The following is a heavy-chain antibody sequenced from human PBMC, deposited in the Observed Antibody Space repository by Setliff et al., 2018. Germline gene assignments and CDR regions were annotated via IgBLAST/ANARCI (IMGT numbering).Heavy chain of an antibody. Sequence: ASVKVSCKASGYSFSSNAFNWVRQAPGQTLEWMGWIHAGSSNTLYSQRFQDRITISRDTSATTVHMELSSLRSDDTAVYYCARMSTSGPHYDYWGQGTLVTVSS. J-gene: IGHJ4*02. CDR1: GYSFSSNA. CDR3: ARMSTSGPHYDY. D-gene: IGHD2-8*02. CDR2: IHAGSSNT. V-gene: IGHV1-3*01.